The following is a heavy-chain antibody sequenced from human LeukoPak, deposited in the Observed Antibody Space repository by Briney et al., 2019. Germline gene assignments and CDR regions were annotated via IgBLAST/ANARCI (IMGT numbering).Heavy chain of an antibody. D-gene: IGHD5-18*01. J-gene: IGHJ6*03. V-gene: IGHV3-23*01. CDR3: AKASRFGYSYGPREYFYYMDV. CDR2: ISGSGGST. Sequence: PGGSLRLSCEASGFSFSSYWMSWVRQAPGKGLEWVSTISGSGGSTYYADSVKGRFTISRDNSKNTLYLQMNTLRAEDTAVYYCAKASRFGYSYGPREYFYYMDVWGKGTTVTISS. CDR1: GFSFSSYW.